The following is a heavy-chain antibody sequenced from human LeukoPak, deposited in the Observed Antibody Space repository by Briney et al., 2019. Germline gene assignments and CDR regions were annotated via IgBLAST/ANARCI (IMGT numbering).Heavy chain of an antibody. CDR3: AKLVYGDYYFDY. Sequence: GGPLRLSCAAPGATLSSYAMTWVGQAPGKGLEWVSAISGSGGSTYYAASVKGRFTISKDNSYNTLYLEMNSLRAEDTAVDYWAKLVYGDYYFDYWGQGTLVSVPS. D-gene: IGHD4-17*01. V-gene: IGHV3-23*01. CDR2: ISGSGGST. CDR1: GATLSSYA. J-gene: IGHJ4*02.